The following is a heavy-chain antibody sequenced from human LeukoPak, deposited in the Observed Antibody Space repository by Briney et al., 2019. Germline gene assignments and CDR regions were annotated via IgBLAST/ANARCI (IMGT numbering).Heavy chain of an antibody. CDR1: GGSISSYY. Sequence: SETLSLTCTVSGGSISSYYWSWIRQPAGKGLEWIGRIYTSGSTNYNPSLKSRVTISVDTSKNQFSLKLSSVTAADTAVYYCARAMSIAARLQTIFDYWGQGTLVTVSS. CDR3: ARAMSIAARLQTIFDY. D-gene: IGHD6-6*01. CDR2: IYTSGST. V-gene: IGHV4-4*07. J-gene: IGHJ4*02.